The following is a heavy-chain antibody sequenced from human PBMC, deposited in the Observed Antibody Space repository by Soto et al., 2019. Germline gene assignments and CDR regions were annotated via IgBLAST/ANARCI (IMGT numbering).Heavy chain of an antibody. CDR3: ATMKGGSQYYYYGMDV. D-gene: IGHD3-10*01. CDR2: IIPMFGTA. V-gene: IGHV1-69*12. CDR1: GGTFSSYA. Sequence: QVQLVQSGAEVKKPGSSVKVSCKASGGTFSSYAISWVRQAPGQGLEWMGGIIPMFGTADYAQKFQGRVTMTAAESTSTAYMELSSLRSDDTAVYYCATMKGGSQYYYYGMDVWGQGTTVTVSS. J-gene: IGHJ6*02.